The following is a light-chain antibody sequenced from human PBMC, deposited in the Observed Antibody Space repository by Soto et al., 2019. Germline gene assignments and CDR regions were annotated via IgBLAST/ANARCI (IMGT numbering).Light chain of an antibody. CDR1: SGLSSYA. Sequence: QPVLTQSPSASASLGASVKLTCTLSSGLSSYAIAWHQQQPGKGPRYLMKLNSDGSHSKGDGIPDRFSGSSSGPERYLTISSLQSEDEADYYCQTWGPGVQEVFGGGTKLTVL. CDR3: QTWGPGVQEV. V-gene: IGLV4-69*01. CDR2: LNSDGSH. J-gene: IGLJ2*01.